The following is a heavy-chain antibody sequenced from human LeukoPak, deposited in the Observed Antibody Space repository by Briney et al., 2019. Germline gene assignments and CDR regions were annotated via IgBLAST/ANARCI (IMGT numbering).Heavy chain of an antibody. V-gene: IGHV4-61*02. D-gene: IGHD4-17*01. CDR3: ARSRTTGGRGRVYYYYGMDV. CDR2: IYTSGST. J-gene: IGHJ6*02. Sequence: NPSQTLSLTCTVSGGSISSGSYYWSWIRQRAGKGLEWIGRIYTSGSTNYNPSLKSRVTISVDTSKNQFSLKLSSVTAADTAVYYCARSRTTGGRGRVYYYYGMDVWGQGTTVTVSS. CDR1: GGSISSGSYY.